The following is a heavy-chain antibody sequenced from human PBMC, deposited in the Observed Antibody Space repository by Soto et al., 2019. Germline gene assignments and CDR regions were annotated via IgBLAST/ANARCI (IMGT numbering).Heavy chain of an antibody. J-gene: IGHJ6*02. Sequence: SETLSLTCTVSGGSISSYYWSWIRQPPGKGLEWIGYIYYSGSTNYNPSLKSRVTISVDTSKTQFSLKLSSVTAADTAVYYCARDIMGTDYYYYGMDVWGQGTTVTVS. CDR3: ARDIMGTDYYYYGMDV. D-gene: IGHD2-8*01. CDR1: GGSISSYY. V-gene: IGHV4-59*01. CDR2: IYYSGST.